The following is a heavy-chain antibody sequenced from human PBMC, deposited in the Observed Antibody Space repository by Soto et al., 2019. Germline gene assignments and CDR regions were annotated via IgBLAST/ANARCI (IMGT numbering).Heavy chain of an antibody. CDR3: AKDQGSSWYEIDY. CDR1: GFTFSIYS. V-gene: IGHV3-23*01. J-gene: IGHJ4*02. D-gene: IGHD6-13*01. Sequence: PGGSLRLSCAASGFTFSIYSMNWVRQAPGKGLEWVSTISGSGGSTYYADSVKGRFTISRDNSKNTLYLQMNSLRAEDTAVYYCAKDQGSSWYEIDYWGQGTLVTVSS. CDR2: ISGSGGST.